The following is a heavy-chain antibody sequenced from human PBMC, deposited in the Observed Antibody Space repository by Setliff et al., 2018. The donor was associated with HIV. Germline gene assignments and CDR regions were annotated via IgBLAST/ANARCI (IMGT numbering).Heavy chain of an antibody. CDR3: ATAGGMATIGYSYYYMGV. Sequence: ASVKVSCKASGGTFSRNPISWVRQAPGQGLEWMGGITPIFGTTKYAQKFQGRVTITADESRTTAYLDLNSLRSEDTAVYYCATAGGMATIGYSYYYMGVWGKGTTVTVSS. CDR1: GGTFSRNP. CDR2: ITPIFGTT. V-gene: IGHV1-69*13. D-gene: IGHD5-12*01. J-gene: IGHJ6*03.